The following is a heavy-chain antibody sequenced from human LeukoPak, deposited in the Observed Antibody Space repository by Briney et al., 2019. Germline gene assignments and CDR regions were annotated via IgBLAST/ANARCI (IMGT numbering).Heavy chain of an antibody. D-gene: IGHD3-22*01. CDR3: ARSPRGITMIVVVITTWFDY. CDR2: ISRMISYT. CDR1: GFTFSDYY. Sequence: GGSLRLSCAASGFTFSDYYMSWIRHAPGKGLEWVSYISRMISYTNYTNSVKGRLSISRDNAKNSLYLQMTRLRAEDTAVYYCARSPRGITMIVVVITTWFDYWGQGTLVTVSS. J-gene: IGHJ4*02. V-gene: IGHV3-11*03.